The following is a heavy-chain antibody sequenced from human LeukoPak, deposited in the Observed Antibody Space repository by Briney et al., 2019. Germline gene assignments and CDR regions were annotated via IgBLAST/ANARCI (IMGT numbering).Heavy chain of an antibody. CDR1: GFTFTNYA. J-gene: IGHJ4*02. CDR2: IGASGGST. V-gene: IGHV3-23*01. Sequence: GGSLRLSCAASGFTFTNYAMCWVRQAPGKGLEWVSTIGASGGSTYYADSVKGRFTISRDNSKNTPYLQMNSLRAEDTALYYCARDYGDYYFDYWGQGTLVTVSS. D-gene: IGHD4-17*01. CDR3: ARDYGDYYFDY.